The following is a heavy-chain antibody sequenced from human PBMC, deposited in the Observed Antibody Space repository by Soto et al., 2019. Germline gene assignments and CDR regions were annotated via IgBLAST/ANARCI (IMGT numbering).Heavy chain of an antibody. D-gene: IGHD6-6*01. CDR2: ISWNSGNI. CDR1: GFSFDGYA. V-gene: IGHV3-9*01. CDR3: VKASTYSSSQGWFDP. Sequence: EVQLVESGGGLVQPGRSLRLSCAASGFSFDGYAMNWVRQPPGKGLEWVSGISWNSGNIDYADSVKGRFTISRDNAKNSLYLQMNSLRAEDTALYYWVKASTYSSSQGWFDPWGQGTVVTVSS. J-gene: IGHJ5*02.